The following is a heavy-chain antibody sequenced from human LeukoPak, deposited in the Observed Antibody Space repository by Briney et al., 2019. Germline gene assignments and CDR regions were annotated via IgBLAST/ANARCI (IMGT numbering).Heavy chain of an antibody. V-gene: IGHV4-59*08. Sequence: PSETLSLTCIVSGGSISSYYWNWIRQPPGKGLEWIVYIYYSGSTNYNPSLKSRVTISVDTSKNQFSLKLTSVTAADTAVYYCAKSPYGFWSGGFDPWGQGTLVTVSS. CDR3: AKSPYGFWSGGFDP. CDR2: IYYSGST. D-gene: IGHD3-3*01. CDR1: GGSISSYY. J-gene: IGHJ5*02.